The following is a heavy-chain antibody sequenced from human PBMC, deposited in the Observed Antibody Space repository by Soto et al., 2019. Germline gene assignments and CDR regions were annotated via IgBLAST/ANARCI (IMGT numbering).Heavy chain of an antibody. D-gene: IGHD6-13*01. Sequence: ASVKVSCKASGYTFTSYGISWVRQAPGQGLEWMGWINPDTGAINYAQEFQGWVTMTRDTSTNTAYMELSRLRVDDTAIYYCARSYSTSWYIWFDPWGQGTLVTVSS. CDR1: GYTFTSYG. J-gene: IGHJ5*02. V-gene: IGHV1-2*04. CDR2: INPDTGAI. CDR3: ARSYSTSWYIWFDP.